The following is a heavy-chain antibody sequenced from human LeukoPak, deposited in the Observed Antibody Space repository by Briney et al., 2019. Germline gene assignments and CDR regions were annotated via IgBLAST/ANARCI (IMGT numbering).Heavy chain of an antibody. CDR3: AGWSSGSSAYDI. CDR1: GGSISSSSYY. CDR2: IFHSGST. J-gene: IGHJ3*02. Sequence: SETLSLTCTVSGGSISSSSYYWSWIRQPPGKGLERLGSIFHSGSTYYSPSFKSRVTISADTSKNQFSLRLPSVTAADTAVYYCAGWSSGSSAYDIWGHGTMATVSS. D-gene: IGHD1-14*01. V-gene: IGHV4-39*01.